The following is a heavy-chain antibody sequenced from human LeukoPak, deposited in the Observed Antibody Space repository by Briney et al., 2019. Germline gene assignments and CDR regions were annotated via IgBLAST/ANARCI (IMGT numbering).Heavy chain of an antibody. V-gene: IGHV4-59*01. Sequence: SETLSLTCTVSGGSISTYYWSWIRQAPGKGLEWIGYIYYGGSSNPNPSLKSRVTMSLDTSKNQFSLKLSSVTAADTAVYYCARNGRGYSFDYWGQGTPVTVSS. D-gene: IGHD2-8*01. J-gene: IGHJ4*02. CDR1: GGSISTYY. CDR2: IYYGGSS. CDR3: ARNGRGYSFDY.